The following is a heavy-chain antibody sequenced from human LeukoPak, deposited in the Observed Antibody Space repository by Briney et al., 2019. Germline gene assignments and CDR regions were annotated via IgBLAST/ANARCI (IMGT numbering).Heavy chain of an antibody. CDR3: ARVPTNWGWDFGFDY. J-gene: IGHJ4*02. CDR1: GGSISSTNYH. CDR2: IYYSGST. V-gene: IGHV4-39*07. Sequence: SSETLSLTCTVSGGSISSTNYHWGWIRQPPGKGLEWIGSIYYSGSTNYNPSLKSRVTISVDTSKNQFSLKLSSVTAADTAVYYCARVPTNWGWDFGFDYWGQGTLVTVSS. D-gene: IGHD7-27*01.